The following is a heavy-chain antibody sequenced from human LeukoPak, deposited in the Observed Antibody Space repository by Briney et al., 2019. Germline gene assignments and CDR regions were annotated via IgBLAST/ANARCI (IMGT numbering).Heavy chain of an antibody. V-gene: IGHV3-15*01. CDR1: GISFSDSW. J-gene: IGHJ4*02. Sequence: PGGSLRLSCTVSGISFSDSWMTWVRQASGKGLEWVGRIKRKTDGGTTDYSSLVKGRFIISRDDSTNTLYLQMNSLKPEDTAVYFCTQTYYYEITNVNPFDYWGQGTLVTVSS. CDR3: TQTYYYEITNVNPFDY. D-gene: IGHD3-22*01. CDR2: IKRKTDGGTT.